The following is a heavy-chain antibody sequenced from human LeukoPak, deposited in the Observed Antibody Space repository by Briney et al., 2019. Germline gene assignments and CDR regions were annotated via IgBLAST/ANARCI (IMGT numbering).Heavy chain of an antibody. CDR1: GFTFSDAY. Sequence: GGSLRLSCAASGFTFSDAYMSWIRQAPGKGPEWVSYISSSSDYTNYADSVKGRFTISKDSAKYSLYLQMNSLRAEDTAVYYCAREGYCSGGSCYPQNWFDPWGQGTLVTVSS. CDR2: ISSSSDYT. J-gene: IGHJ5*02. V-gene: IGHV3-11*06. D-gene: IGHD2-15*01. CDR3: AREGYCSGGSCYPQNWFDP.